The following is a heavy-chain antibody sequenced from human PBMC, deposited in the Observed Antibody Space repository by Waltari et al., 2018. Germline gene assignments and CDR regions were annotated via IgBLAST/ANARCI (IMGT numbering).Heavy chain of an antibody. Sequence: QVQLQESGPGLVKPSQTLSLTCTVSGGSISSGRYYWRWIRQPAGKGLEWSGRIYTSGSTNYNPSLKSRVTISVDTSKNQFSLKLSSVTAADTAVYYCAREKCSGGSCYMFDYWGQGTLVTVSS. V-gene: IGHV4-61*02. CDR1: GGSISSGRYY. CDR3: AREKCSGGSCYMFDY. CDR2: IYTSGST. J-gene: IGHJ4*02. D-gene: IGHD2-15*01.